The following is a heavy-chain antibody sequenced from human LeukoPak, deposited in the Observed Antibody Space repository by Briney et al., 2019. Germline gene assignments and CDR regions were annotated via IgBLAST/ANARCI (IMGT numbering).Heavy chain of an antibody. V-gene: IGHV3-21*01. CDR3: ARHVSDFDY. CDR1: GFTFSSYW. CDR2: ITSSGSSR. J-gene: IGHJ4*02. Sequence: GGSLRLSCAASGFTFSSYWMSWVRQAPGQGLEWVSSITSSGSSRYYADSVKGRFTISRDDTENSLYLQMNSLRAEDTAVYYCARHVSDFDYWGQGTLVTVSS.